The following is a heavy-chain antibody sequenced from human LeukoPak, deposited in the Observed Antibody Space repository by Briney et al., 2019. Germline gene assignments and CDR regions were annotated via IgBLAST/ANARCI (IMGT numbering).Heavy chain of an antibody. CDR2: MNPNSGNT. CDR3: ARVGGSYYELSYYMDV. Sequence: ASVKVSCKASGYTFTSYDINWVRQATGQGLEWMGWMNPNSGNTGYAQKFQGRVTMTRNTSISTAYMELSSLRSEDTAVYYCARVGGSYYELSYYMDVWGKGTTVTVSS. V-gene: IGHV1-8*01. J-gene: IGHJ6*03. D-gene: IGHD1-26*01. CDR1: GYTFTSYD.